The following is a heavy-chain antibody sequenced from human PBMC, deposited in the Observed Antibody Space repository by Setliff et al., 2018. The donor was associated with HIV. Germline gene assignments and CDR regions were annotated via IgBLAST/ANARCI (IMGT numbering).Heavy chain of an antibody. J-gene: IGHJ4*02. CDR2: IYSDGST. Sequence: GESLKISCAASGFTVSSYYMAWVRQAPGKGLEWVSTIYSDGSTYHADSVKGRFTLSRDTSKNTLSLQMNTLRPEDTAVYFCARVRLYNSALDYWGQGTLVTVSS. V-gene: IGHV3-66*02. D-gene: IGHD3-22*01. CDR1: GFTVSSYY. CDR3: ARVRLYNSALDY.